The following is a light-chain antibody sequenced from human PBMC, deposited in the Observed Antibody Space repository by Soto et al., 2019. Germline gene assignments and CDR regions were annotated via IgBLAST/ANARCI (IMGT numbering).Light chain of an antibody. CDR1: QSVGSNY. CDR2: GAS. CDR3: QQYGSSRT. V-gene: IGKV3-20*01. J-gene: IGKJ1*01. Sequence: ETVLTQSPCTLSLSPGERATLSFRASQSVGSNYLAWYQEKPGQAPRLLIYGASSRAAGIPDRFSGSGSGTDFTLTISRLEAEDFAVYYCQQYGSSRTFGQGTKVDIK.